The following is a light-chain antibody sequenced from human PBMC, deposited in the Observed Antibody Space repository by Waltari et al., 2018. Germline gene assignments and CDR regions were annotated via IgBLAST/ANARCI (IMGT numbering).Light chain of an antibody. CDR3: QSFDSNVRGGVV. V-gene: IGLV1-40*01. CDR1: SSNIGAGHD. CDR2: GNN. J-gene: IGLJ3*02. Sequence: QSILTQPTSVSGAPGQRVTISCTGSSSNIGAGHDVHWYQAFPGTAPKLLIDGNNNRHSGVPDRFSGSKSGSSASLAINGLQAEDEADYYCQSFDSNVRGGVVFGGGTKVTVL.